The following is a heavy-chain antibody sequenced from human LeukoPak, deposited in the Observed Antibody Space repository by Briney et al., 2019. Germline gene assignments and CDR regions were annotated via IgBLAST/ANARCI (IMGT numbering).Heavy chain of an antibody. CDR3: ARDLDFGGYSNLDC. V-gene: IGHV3-74*03. J-gene: IGHJ4*02. CDR2: IKSDGSSI. D-gene: IGHD4-23*01. Sequence: GGSLRLSCAASGFTFSSYWMHWVRQAPGKGLLWVSRIKSDGSSIMYADSVKGRFTISRDNAKSTLYLQMNSLRAEDTAVYYCARDLDFGGYSNLDCWGQGTLVTVSS. CDR1: GFTFSSYW.